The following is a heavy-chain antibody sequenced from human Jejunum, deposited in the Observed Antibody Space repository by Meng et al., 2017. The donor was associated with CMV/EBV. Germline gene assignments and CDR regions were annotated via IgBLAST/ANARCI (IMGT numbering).Heavy chain of an antibody. CDR3: AKVIATTRPGSSLDS. D-gene: IGHD2-21*01. CDR1: GYTFTGYY. V-gene: IGHV1-2*02. J-gene: IGHJ4*02. CDR2: INPNSGGT. Sequence: SGYTFTGYYLQWVRQAPGQGLELMGWINPNSGGTHYLQKFEGRVTMTRDTTLSTAYMEVTSLRSDDTAVYYCAKVIATTRPGSSLDSWGQGTLVTVSS.